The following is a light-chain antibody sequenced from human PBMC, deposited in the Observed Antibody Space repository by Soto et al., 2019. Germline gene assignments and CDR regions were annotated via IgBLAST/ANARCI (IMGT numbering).Light chain of an antibody. CDR2: DVS. CDR1: SIDVVGYKV. CDR3: SSYTSSGNYV. J-gene: IGLJ1*01. V-gene: IGLV2-14*01. Sequence: QSALTHPASVSGSPGQSIAISCHGTSIDVVGYKVVSWCQQHPGKAPKLMIYDVSNRPSGVSNRFSGSKSDSTASLTISGLQAEDEADYYCSSYTSSGNYVFGTGTKVTVL.